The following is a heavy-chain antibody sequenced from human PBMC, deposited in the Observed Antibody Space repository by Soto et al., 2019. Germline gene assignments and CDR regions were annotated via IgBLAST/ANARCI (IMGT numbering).Heavy chain of an antibody. Sequence: PSETLSLTCTVSGGSISSGDYYWSWIRQPPGKGLEWIGYIYYSGSTYYNPSLKSRVTISVDTSKNQVSLKLNSVTTADTAVHYCARDRSTYGGGGTGEVKENWFDPWGQGTLVTVSS. J-gene: IGHJ5*02. CDR1: GGSISSGDYY. CDR2: IYYSGST. V-gene: IGHV4-30-4*02. D-gene: IGHD2-8*01. CDR3: ARDRSTYGGGGTGEVKENWFDP.